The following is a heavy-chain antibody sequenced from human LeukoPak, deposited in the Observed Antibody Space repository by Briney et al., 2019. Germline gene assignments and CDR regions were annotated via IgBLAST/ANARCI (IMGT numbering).Heavy chain of an antibody. CDR1: GFTFSNAW. Sequence: GGSLRLSCAASGFTFSNAWMSWVRQAPGKGLEWVGRIKSKTDGGTTDYAAPVKGRFTISRDDSKNTLYLQMNSLKTEDTAVYYCTTGADTYYYYYMDVWGKGTTVTVSS. CDR3: TTGADTYYYYYMDV. J-gene: IGHJ6*03. CDR2: IKSKTDGGTT. V-gene: IGHV3-15*01. D-gene: IGHD3-22*01.